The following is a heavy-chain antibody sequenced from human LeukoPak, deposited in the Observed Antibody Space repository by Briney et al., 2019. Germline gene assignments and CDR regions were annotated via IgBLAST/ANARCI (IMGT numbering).Heavy chain of an antibody. J-gene: IGHJ6*02. CDR3: TRGISGRWFGESLSENHHYGMDV. D-gene: IGHD3-10*01. Sequence: SQTLSLTCAISGDSVSRNSAAWHWIRQSPSRGLEWLGRTYYRSKWYRDYAKSLKSRISINSDTSKNQFSLQLSSVTPEDTAVYYCTRGISGRWFGESLSENHHYGMDVWGQGTTVIVSS. CDR2: TYYRSKWYR. V-gene: IGHV6-1*01. CDR1: GDSVSRNSAA.